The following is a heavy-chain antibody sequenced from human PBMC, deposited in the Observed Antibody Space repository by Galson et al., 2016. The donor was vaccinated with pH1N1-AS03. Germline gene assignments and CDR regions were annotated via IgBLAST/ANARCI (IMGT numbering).Heavy chain of an antibody. CDR1: GYSLSDLS. J-gene: IGHJ3*02. D-gene: IGHD4-11*01. V-gene: IGHV1-24*01. CDR2: FDLEEDEI. Sequence: SVKVSCKVSGYSLSDLSIHWVRQAPGRGLEWMGGFDLEEDEILYAQKFQGRVTMTEDTSTNTAYMEVSRLRSEDTAIYHCAKYSDSDEAFDIWGQGTMVTVSS. CDR3: AKYSDSDEAFDI.